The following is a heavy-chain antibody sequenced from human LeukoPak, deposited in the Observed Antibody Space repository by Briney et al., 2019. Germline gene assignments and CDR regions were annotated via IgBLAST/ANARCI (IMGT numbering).Heavy chain of an antibody. Sequence: GGSLRLSCAASGFTFSSFSMIWVRQAPGKGLEWVANIKEDGSESHYVDSVKGRFTISRDNAKNSLYLQMNSLRAEDTAMYFCAKAGLLWFGESWMDVWGQGTTVTVSS. CDR2: IKEDGSES. CDR3: AKAGLLWFGESWMDV. CDR1: GFTFSSFS. V-gene: IGHV3-7*01. J-gene: IGHJ6*02. D-gene: IGHD3-10*01.